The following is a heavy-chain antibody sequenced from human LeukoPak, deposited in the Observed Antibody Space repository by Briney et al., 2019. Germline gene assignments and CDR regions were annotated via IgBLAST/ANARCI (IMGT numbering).Heavy chain of an antibody. CDR1: GFSLSTSGVG. D-gene: IGHD2-21*02. Sequence: SGPTLVNPTQTLTLTCTFSGFSLSTSGVGVGWIRQPPGKALEWLALIYWNDGGRYSPSLKSRLTITKDTSKNQVVLTMTNMDPDDTATYYCVRDCGGDCPFFFDYWGQGTLVTVSS. J-gene: IGHJ4*02. V-gene: IGHV2-5*01. CDR3: VRDCGGDCPFFFDY. CDR2: IYWNDGG.